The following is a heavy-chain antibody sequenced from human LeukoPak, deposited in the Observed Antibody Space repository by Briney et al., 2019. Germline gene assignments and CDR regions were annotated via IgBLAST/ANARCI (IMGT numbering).Heavy chain of an antibody. CDR1: GFTFSSYG. D-gene: IGHD3-22*01. V-gene: IGHV3-33*06. CDR2: IWYDGSNN. CDR3: AKPYYYDSSASAFDI. Sequence: GGSLRLSCAASGFTFSSYGMHWVRQAPGKGLEWVAVIWYDGSNNYYADSVKGRFTISRDNSKNTLYLQMNSLRAEDTAVYYCAKPYYYDSSASAFDIWDQGTMVTVSS. J-gene: IGHJ3*02.